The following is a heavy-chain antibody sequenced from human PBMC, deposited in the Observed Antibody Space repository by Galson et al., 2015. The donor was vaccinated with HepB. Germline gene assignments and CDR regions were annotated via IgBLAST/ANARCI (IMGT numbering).Heavy chain of an antibody. D-gene: IGHD6-13*01. CDR2: IGTAGDT. J-gene: IGHJ2*01. CDR1: GFTFSSYD. Sequence: SLRLSCAASGFTFSSYDMHWVRQATGKGLEWVSAIGTAGDTYYPGSVKGRFTISRENAKNSLYLQMNSLRAGDTAVYYCARGYRIAAAGSPDWYFDLWGRGTLVTVSS. CDR3: ARGYRIAAAGSPDWYFDL. V-gene: IGHV3-13*01.